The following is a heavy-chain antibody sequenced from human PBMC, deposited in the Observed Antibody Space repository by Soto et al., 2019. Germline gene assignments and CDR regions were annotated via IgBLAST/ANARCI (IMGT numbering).Heavy chain of an antibody. CDR3: ARGSPYYDFWSGYFSPYYMDV. CDR2: VNPNSGNT. CDR1: GYTFTSYD. V-gene: IGHV1-8*01. Sequence: ASVKVSCKASGYTFTSYDINWVRQATGQGLEWMGWVNPNSGNTGYAQKFQGRVTMTRNTSISTAYMELSSLRSEDTAVYYCARGSPYYDFWSGYFSPYYMDVWGKGTTVTVS. J-gene: IGHJ6*03. D-gene: IGHD3-3*01.